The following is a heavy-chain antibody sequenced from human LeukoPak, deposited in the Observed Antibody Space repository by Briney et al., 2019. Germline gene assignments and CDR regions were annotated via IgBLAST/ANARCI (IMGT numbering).Heavy chain of an antibody. CDR3: ARSVPAARYYMDV. Sequence: SETLSLTCTVSGGSISSYYWSWIRQPAGKGLEWIGRIYTSGSTNYNPSLKSRVTMSVDSSKDQFSLRLNSVTAADTAVYYCARSVPAARYYMDVWGKGTTVTVSS. V-gene: IGHV4-4*07. CDR2: IYTSGST. J-gene: IGHJ6*03. D-gene: IGHD2-2*01. CDR1: GGSISSYY.